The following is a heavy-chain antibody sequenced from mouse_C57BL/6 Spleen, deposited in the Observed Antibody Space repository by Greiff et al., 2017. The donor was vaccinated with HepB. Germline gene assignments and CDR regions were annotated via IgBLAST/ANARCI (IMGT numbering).Heavy chain of an antibody. D-gene: IGHD2-1*01. V-gene: IGHV1-59*01. Sequence: VQLQQPGAELVRPGTSVKLSCKASGYTFTSYWMHWVKQRPGQGLEWIGVIDPSDSYTNYNQKFKGKATLTVDTSSSTAYMQLSSLTSEDSAVYYCARGDGNPYWYFDVWGTGTTVTVSS. CDR1: GYTFTSYW. CDR3: ARGDGNPYWYFDV. J-gene: IGHJ1*03. CDR2: IDPSDSYT.